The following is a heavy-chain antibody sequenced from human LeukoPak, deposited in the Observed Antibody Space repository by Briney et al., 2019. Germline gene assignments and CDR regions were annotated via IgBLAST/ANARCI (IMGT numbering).Heavy chain of an antibody. CDR2: IYYSGST. D-gene: IGHD3-16*01. CDR3: AFLDRHVYYFDY. Sequence: SETLSLTCTVSGGSISSYYWGWIRQPPGKGLEWIGSIYYSGSTYYNPSLKSRVTISVDTSKNQFSLKLSSVTAADTAVYYCAFLDRHVYYFDYWGQGTLVTVSS. CDR1: GGSISSYY. J-gene: IGHJ4*02. V-gene: IGHV4-39*01.